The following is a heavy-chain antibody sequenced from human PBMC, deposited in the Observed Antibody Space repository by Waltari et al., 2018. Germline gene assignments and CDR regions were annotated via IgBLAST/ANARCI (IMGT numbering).Heavy chain of an antibody. Sequence: QVQLQESGPGLVKPSETLSLACAVSGVSISIYYWRWIRPPPGKGLEWIGYITYSGSTNYNPSVRSRVTSSVETSKNQFSLQLNSVTSADTAVYYCARGGDGSGSEDFDYWGQGTLVTVSS. CDR2: ITYSGST. V-gene: IGHV4-59*01. D-gene: IGHD3-10*01. J-gene: IGHJ4*02. CDR1: GVSISIYY. CDR3: ARGGDGSGSEDFDY.